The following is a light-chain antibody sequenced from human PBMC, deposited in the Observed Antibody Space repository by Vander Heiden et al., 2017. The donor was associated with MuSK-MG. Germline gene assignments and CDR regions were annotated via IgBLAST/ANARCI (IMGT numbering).Light chain of an antibody. CDR3: SSFAGSNNV. CDR1: SSDVGAYNY. J-gene: IGLJ1*01. CDR2: EVS. V-gene: IGLV2-8*01. Sequence: ALTQPPSAPGSPGQSVTISCTGTSSDVGAYNYVSWYQQHPGKAPKLMIYEVSKRPSGVPDRFSGSKSGNTASLTVSGLQAEDEADYFCSSFAGSNNVFGTGTKVTVL.